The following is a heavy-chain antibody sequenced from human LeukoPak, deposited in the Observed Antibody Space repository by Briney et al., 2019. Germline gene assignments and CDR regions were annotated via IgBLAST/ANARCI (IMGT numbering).Heavy chain of an antibody. CDR2: ISGSGGST. CDR1: GFTFSSYA. Sequence: GGSLRLSCAASGFTFSSYAMSWVRQAPGKGLEWVSAISGSGGSTYYADSVKGRFTISRDNSKNTLYLQMNSLRAEDTAVYYCAKPYYYDSSGYYYYYHMDVWGKGTTVTVSS. D-gene: IGHD3-22*01. V-gene: IGHV3-23*01. CDR3: AKPYYYDSSGYYYYYHMDV. J-gene: IGHJ6*03.